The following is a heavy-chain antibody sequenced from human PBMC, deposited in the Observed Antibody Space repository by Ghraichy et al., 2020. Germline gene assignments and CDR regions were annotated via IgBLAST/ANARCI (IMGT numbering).Heavy chain of an antibody. J-gene: IGHJ4*02. CDR1: GGSVSSGSFF. Sequence: SETLSLTCTVSGGSVSSGSFFWSWIRQPPGKGLEWIGYIYSSGNTTYNPSLKSRVSISFDTSKTHFSLRLSSVTAADTAVYYCAGRRDGYSTREFWVQGTLGSVCS. D-gene: IGHD5-24*01. CDR3: AGRRDGYSTREF. V-gene: IGHV4-61*03. CDR2: IYSSGNT.